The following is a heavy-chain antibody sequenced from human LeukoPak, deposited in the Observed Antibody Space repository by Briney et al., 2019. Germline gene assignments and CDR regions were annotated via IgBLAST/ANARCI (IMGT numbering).Heavy chain of an antibody. D-gene: IGHD3-3*01. J-gene: IGHJ5*01. CDR1: GGSFSGYY. CDR2: INHSGST. Sequence: KPSETLSLTCAVYGGSFSGYYWSWIRQPPGKGLEWIGEINHSGSTNYNPSLKSRVTISVDTSKNQFSLKLSSVTAADTAVYYCARASRSGYDIRNWFDPWGQGTLVTVSS. V-gene: IGHV4-34*01. CDR3: ARASRSGYDIRNWFDP.